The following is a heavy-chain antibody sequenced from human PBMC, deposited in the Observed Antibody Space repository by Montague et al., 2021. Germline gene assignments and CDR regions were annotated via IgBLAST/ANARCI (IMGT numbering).Heavy chain of an antibody. J-gene: IGHJ5*02. CDR3: ARSLYCKGGSCYSGFDP. CDR2: FYYNGGT. Sequence: SQTLSLTCTVSGGSISTTSYYWGWIRQPPGKGLEFIGVFYYNGGTYHNPSLKSRVTVSIDTSKNQFSLKLSSVTAADTAVYYCARSLYCKGGSCYSGFDPWGQGTLVTVSS. V-gene: IGHV4-39*01. D-gene: IGHD2-15*01. CDR1: GGSISTTSYY.